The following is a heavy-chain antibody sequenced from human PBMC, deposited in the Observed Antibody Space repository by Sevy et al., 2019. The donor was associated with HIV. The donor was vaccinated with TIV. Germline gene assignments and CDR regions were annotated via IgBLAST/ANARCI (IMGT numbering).Heavy chain of an antibody. V-gene: IGHV3-21*01. CDR2: ISFSSNYI. CDR1: GFTFNSYT. D-gene: IGHD3-10*01. J-gene: IGHJ3*02. Sequence: GESLKNSCAASGFTFNSYTMNWVRQAPGKGLEWVSSISFSSNYIYYADSVKGRFTISRDNAQNSLYLQMNSLRAEDTAIYYCARPYGSGSWEAFDIWGQGTMVTVSS. CDR3: ARPYGSGSWEAFDI.